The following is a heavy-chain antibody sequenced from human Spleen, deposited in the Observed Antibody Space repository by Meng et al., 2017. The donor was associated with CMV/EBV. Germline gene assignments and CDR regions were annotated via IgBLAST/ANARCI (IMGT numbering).Heavy chain of an antibody. CDR2: IWYDGSNK. Sequence: GGSLRLSCTASGFAFSGYGMHWVRQAPGKGLEWVAVIWYDGSNKYYADSVKGRFTISRDNSKNTLFLQMDSLRAEDTAVYYCARVDDFWSGYTFDYWGQGTLVTVSS. D-gene: IGHD3-3*01. J-gene: IGHJ4*02. CDR1: GFAFSGYG. CDR3: ARVDDFWSGYTFDY. V-gene: IGHV3-33*01.